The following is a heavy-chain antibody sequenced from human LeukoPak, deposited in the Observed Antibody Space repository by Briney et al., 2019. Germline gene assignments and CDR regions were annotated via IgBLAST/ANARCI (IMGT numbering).Heavy chain of an antibody. CDR1: GGSVSSGTYY. D-gene: IGHD3-10*01. CDR3: ARGTNYYGSGDY. J-gene: IGHJ4*02. V-gene: IGHV4-61*01. CDR2: IYYTWNT. Sequence: SGPTLVKPSETLSLTCTVSGGSVSSGTYYWSWIRQPPGKGLEWIGHIYYTWNTHYVPSLKSRVTMSVDTPKNQFSLKLTSVTAADTAVYYCARGTNYYGSGDYWGQGTLVTVSS.